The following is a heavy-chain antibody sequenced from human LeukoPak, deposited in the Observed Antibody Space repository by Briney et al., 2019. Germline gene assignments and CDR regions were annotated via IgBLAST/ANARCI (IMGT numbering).Heavy chain of an antibody. J-gene: IGHJ4*02. Sequence: SETLSLTCAVYGGSFSGYYWSWIRQPPGKGLEWIGEINHSGSTNYNPSLKSPVTISVDTSKNHFSLKLSSVNAADTAVYYCARVVRYYDSSGYDYFDYWGQGTLVTVSS. D-gene: IGHD3-22*01. CDR3: ARVVRYYDSSGYDYFDY. CDR2: INHSGST. CDR1: GGSFSGYY. V-gene: IGHV4-34*01.